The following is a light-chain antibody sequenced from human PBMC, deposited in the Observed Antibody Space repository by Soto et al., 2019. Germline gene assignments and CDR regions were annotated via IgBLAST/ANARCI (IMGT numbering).Light chain of an antibody. V-gene: IGLV2-11*01. J-gene: IGLJ1*01. CDR3: CSFAGSYSLYV. CDR1: SSDVGGYDY. Sequence: QSALTQPRSVSESPGQSVTISCTGTSSDVGGYDYVSWYQQHPGKAPKLMIYDVNYRPSGVPDRFSGSKSGNTASLTISGLQAEDEADYFCCSFAGSYSLYVFGSGTKLTVL. CDR2: DVN.